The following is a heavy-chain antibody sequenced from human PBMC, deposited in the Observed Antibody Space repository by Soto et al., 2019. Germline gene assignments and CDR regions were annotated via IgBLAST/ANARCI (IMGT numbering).Heavy chain of an antibody. Sequence: QGQRQESGPRLVKPSQTRSLTCTVSGGSIRSGGYYWSCIRQHPGKGLEWIGYIYYSGSTYYNPSLKSRVTISVDTSKNQFSLKLSSVTAADTAVYYCARAGGWLSSTVDYWGQGTLVTVSS. V-gene: IGHV4-31*03. CDR1: GGSIRSGGYY. D-gene: IGHD3-9*01. J-gene: IGHJ4*02. CDR2: IYYSGST. CDR3: ARAGGWLSSTVDY.